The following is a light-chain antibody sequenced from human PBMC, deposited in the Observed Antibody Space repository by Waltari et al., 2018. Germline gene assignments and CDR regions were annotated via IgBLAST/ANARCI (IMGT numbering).Light chain of an antibody. CDR1: QSISNY. J-gene: IGKJ2*01. CDR2: AAS. V-gene: IGKV1-39*01. CDR3: QQSYSTPYT. Sequence: DIQMTQSPSSLSASVGDRVTITCRASQSISNYLNWYQQRPGKATKLLIYAASSLQSGVPSRFSGGGSGTDFTLTISSLQPEDFATYYCQQSYSTPYTFGQGTKLEIK.